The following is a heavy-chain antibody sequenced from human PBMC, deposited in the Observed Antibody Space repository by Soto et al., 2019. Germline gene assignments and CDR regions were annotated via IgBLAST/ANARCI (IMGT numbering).Heavy chain of an antibody. CDR3: ARGAFCGGAPGCRDMDV. CDR2: ISAYNGNT. Sequence: QIQLVQSGGEVKKPGASVKVSCKSSGYKFISHSITWVRQAPGQGLEWMGRISAYNGNTNYAQKLQGRVTMTTDTSTNPAYMELRSLRSDDTAVYYCARGAFCGGAPGCRDMDVWGQWTTVTVSS. D-gene: IGHD2-21*01. J-gene: IGHJ6*02. V-gene: IGHV1-18*01. CDR1: GYKFISHS.